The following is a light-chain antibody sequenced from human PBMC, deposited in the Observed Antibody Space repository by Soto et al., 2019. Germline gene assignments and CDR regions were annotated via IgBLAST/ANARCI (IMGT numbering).Light chain of an antibody. CDR1: QNIRGW. J-gene: IGKJ1*01. CDR3: QQYNSYSRT. CDR2: DAS. Sequence: DIRMTQSPSTLSTSVGDRVTITCRASQNIRGWLAWYQQKPGKAPKLLIYDASTLVSGVPSRFSGSGSGTEFTLTRSNLQPDDCAPYYCQQYNSYSRTFGQGTTVAIK. V-gene: IGKV1-5*01.